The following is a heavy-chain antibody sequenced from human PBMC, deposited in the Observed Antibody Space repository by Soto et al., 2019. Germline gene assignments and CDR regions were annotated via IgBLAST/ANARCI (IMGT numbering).Heavy chain of an antibody. CDR3: ATRGSSTAHDY. CDR1: GGTFSSYA. CDR2: IIPIFGTA. J-gene: IGHJ4*02. Sequence: QVQLVQSGAEVKKPGSSVKVSCKASGGTFSSYAISWVRQAPGQGLEWMGGIIPIFGTANYAQKFQGRGTIAAGESTSTAYMGLSSLRSEDTAVYYCATRGSSTAHDYWGQGTLVTVSS. D-gene: IGHD4-17*01. V-gene: IGHV1-69*12.